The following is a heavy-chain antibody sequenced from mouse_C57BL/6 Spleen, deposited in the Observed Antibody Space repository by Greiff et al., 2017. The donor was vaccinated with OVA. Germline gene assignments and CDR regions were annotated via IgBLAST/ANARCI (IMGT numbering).Heavy chain of an antibody. D-gene: IGHD1-1*01. J-gene: IGHJ2*01. CDR1: GYTFTSYW. V-gene: IGHV1-50*01. CDR3: ASKPDYYGSLDY. CDR2: IDPSDSYT. Sequence: VQLQQPGAELVKPGASVKLSCKASGYTFTSYWMQWVKQRPGQGLEWIGEIDPSDSYTNYNQKFKGKVTLTVDTSSSTAYMQLSSLTSEDSAVYYCASKPDYYGSLDYWGQGTTLTVSS.